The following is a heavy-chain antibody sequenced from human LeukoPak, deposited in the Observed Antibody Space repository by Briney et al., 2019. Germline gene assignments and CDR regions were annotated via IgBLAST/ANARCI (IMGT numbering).Heavy chain of an antibody. J-gene: IGHJ5*02. CDR3: ATLTGSYDSSGYYSGNWFDP. D-gene: IGHD3-22*01. Sequence: SVKVSCKASGYTFTSYYMHWVRQAPGQGLEWMGGIIPIFGTANYAQKFQGRVTITADKSTSTAYMELSSLRSEDTAVYYCATLTGSYDSSGYYSGNWFDPWGQGTLVTVSS. CDR1: GYTFTSYY. V-gene: IGHV1-69*06. CDR2: IIPIFGTA.